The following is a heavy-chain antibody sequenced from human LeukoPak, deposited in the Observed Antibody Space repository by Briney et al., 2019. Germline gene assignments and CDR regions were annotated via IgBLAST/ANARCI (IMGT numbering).Heavy chain of an antibody. Sequence: PGGSLRLSCAASGFTFGDYGMSWVRQAPGKGLEWVSGINWNGGSTGYADSVKGRFTISRDNAKNSLYLQMNSLRAEDTALYYCAGYVLDYGAFDYWGQGTLVTVSS. J-gene: IGHJ4*02. CDR3: AGYVLDYGAFDY. CDR2: INWNGGST. V-gene: IGHV3-20*04. CDR1: GFTFGDYG. D-gene: IGHD4-17*01.